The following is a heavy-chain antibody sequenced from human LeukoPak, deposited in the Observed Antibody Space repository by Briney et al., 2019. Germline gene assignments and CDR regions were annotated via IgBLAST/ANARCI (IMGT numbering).Heavy chain of an antibody. V-gene: IGHV1-46*01. Sequence: ASVKVSCKASGYTFTSYYMHWVRQAPGQGLKWMGIINPSGGSTGYAQKFQGRVTMTRDTSTSTVYMELSSLRSEDTAVYYCARGPVRGFYGDRAYFDYWGQGTLVTVSS. J-gene: IGHJ4*02. CDR2: INPSGGST. CDR1: GYTFTSYY. D-gene: IGHD4-17*01. CDR3: ARGPVRGFYGDRAYFDY.